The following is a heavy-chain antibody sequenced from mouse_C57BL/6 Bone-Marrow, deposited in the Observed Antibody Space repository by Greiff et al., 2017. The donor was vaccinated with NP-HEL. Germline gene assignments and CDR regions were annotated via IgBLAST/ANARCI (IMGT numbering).Heavy chain of an antibody. V-gene: IGHV1-55*01. CDR1: GYTFTSYW. CDR2: IYPGSGST. Sequence: VQLQQSGAELVQPGASVKMSCTASGYTFTSYWITWVKQRPGQGLEWIGDIYPGSGSTNYNEKFKSKATLTVDTSSSTAYMQLSSLTSEDSAVYYFASFFDGYYRYFDVWGTGTTVTVSS. J-gene: IGHJ1*03. CDR3: ASFFDGYYRYFDV. D-gene: IGHD2-3*01.